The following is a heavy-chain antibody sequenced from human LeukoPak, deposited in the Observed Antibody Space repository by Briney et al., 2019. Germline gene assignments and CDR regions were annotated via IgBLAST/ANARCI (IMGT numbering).Heavy chain of an antibody. V-gene: IGHV3-7*01. CDR2: IKQDGSEK. Sequence: GGSLRLSCAASGFTFSSYWMSWVRQAPGKGLEWVANIKQDGSEKYYVDSVKGRFTISRDNAKNSLYLQMNSLRAEDTAVYYCARGSRYSSSWYLDYWGQGTLVTVSS. D-gene: IGHD6-13*01. CDR1: GFTFSSYW. J-gene: IGHJ4*02. CDR3: ARGSRYSSSWYLDY.